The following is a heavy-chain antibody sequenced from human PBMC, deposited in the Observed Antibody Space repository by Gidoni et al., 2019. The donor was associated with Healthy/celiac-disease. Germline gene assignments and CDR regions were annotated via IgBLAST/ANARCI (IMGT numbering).Heavy chain of an antibody. CDR3: AKGEPYSSGWSVNYYYYGMDV. J-gene: IGHJ6*02. V-gene: IGHV3-23*01. CDR2: ISGSGGST. D-gene: IGHD6-19*01. CDR1: GFTFSSYA. Sequence: EVQLLESGGGLVQPGGSLRLSCAASGFTFSSYAMSWVRQAPGKGLGWVSAISGSGGSTYYADSVKGRFTISRDNSKNTLYLQMNSLRAEDTAVYYCAKGEPYSSGWSVNYYYYGMDVWGQGTTVTVSS.